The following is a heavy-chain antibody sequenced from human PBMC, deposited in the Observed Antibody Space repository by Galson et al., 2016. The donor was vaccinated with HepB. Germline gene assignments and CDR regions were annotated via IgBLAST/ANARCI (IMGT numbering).Heavy chain of an antibody. CDR3: AKSMNWNNDLLLF. Sequence: SLRLSCAASGFSINYYFMSWVRQAPGEGLEWVSAISGGGGSTYYADSVKGRFTISRDNSKNTVYLQMNSLRAEDTALYYCAKSMNWNNDLLLFWGQGTLVTVSS. V-gene: IGHV3-23*01. CDR1: GFSINYYF. J-gene: IGHJ4*02. D-gene: IGHD1/OR15-1a*01. CDR2: ISGGGGST.